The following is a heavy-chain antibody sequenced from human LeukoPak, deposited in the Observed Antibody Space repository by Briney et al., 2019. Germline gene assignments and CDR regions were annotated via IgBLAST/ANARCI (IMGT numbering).Heavy chain of an antibody. CDR3: ARGGPFGRVIDLFDY. V-gene: IGHV3-74*01. J-gene: IGHJ4*02. CDR2: INSDGSST. CDR1: GFTFSSYW. Sequence: GGSLRLSCAASGFTFSSYWIHWVRQAPGKGLVWVSRINSDGSSTSYADSVKGRFTISRDNAKNTLYLQMNSLRAEDTAVYYCARGGPFGRVIDLFDYWGQGILVTVSS. D-gene: IGHD3-16*02.